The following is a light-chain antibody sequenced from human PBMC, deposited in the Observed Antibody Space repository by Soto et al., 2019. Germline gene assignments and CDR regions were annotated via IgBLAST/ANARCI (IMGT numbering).Light chain of an antibody. Sequence: EIVLTQSPGTLSLSPGERATLSCRASQSVSSSYLAWYQQKPGQAPRLLIYGASSRATGIPDRFSVSGSGTDFTLTISRLEPEDLAVYYCQQYGSSSYTFGQGTKLEIK. CDR2: GAS. CDR3: QQYGSSSYT. CDR1: QSVSSSY. V-gene: IGKV3-20*01. J-gene: IGKJ2*01.